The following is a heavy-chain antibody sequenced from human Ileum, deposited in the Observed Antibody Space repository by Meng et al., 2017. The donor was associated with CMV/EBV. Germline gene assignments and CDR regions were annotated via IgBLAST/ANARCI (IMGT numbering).Heavy chain of an antibody. Sequence: VRRGGAGGGFVQPGGSLGLSCEASGFNFTKYWMHWVRETPGKGLVWVASIDTDGSGTSYADSVKGRFTISRDNAKNMVYLQMNSLRVEDTAVYYCTTTFEYWAQGTLVTVSS. CDR1: GFNFTKYW. CDR3: TTTFEY. V-gene: IGHV3-74*01. CDR2: IDTDGSGT. J-gene: IGHJ4*02. D-gene: IGHD1-26*01.